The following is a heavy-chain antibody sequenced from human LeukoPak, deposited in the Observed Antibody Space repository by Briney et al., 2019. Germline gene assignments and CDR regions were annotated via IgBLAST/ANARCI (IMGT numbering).Heavy chain of an antibody. J-gene: IGHJ5*02. CDR1: GVSISTGNYY. Sequence: SETLSLTCTVSGVSISTGNYYWSWFRQPAGKGLEYIVRMYTAGGASGSTYYNPSLKSRVTISVDTSKNELSLKLSSVTAADTAVYYCAWVDSSGHPFDPWGQGTLVTVSS. D-gene: IGHD3-22*01. V-gene: IGHV4-61*02. CDR2: MYTAGGASGST. CDR3: AWVDSSGHPFDP.